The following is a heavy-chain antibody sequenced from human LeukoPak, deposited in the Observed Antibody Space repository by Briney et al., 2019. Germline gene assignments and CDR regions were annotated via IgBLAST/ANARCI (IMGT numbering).Heavy chain of an antibody. CDR3: ARGMITMTGPMPWFDH. J-gene: IGHJ5*02. CDR2: VSRSGST. V-gene: IGHV4-4*02. CDR1: GGSISSNYW. D-gene: IGHD2-2*01. Sequence: SGTLSLTCAVSGGSISSNYWWNWVRQPPGKGLEGIGEVSRSGSTNYNPSLKRRVTISVDKSKNHFSLNLTSVTAADTAVYYCARGMITMTGPMPWFDHWGQGTLVTVSS.